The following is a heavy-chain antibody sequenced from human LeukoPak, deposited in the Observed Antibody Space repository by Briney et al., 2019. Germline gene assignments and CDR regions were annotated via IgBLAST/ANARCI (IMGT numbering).Heavy chain of an antibody. J-gene: IGHJ6*04. CDR3: ARRLMVRGAPDYYFGMDV. Sequence: QTGGSLRLSCAASGFTFSSYAMTWVRQAPGKGLEWVSTISGSGGSTYYADSVKGRFTISRDNAKNSLYLQMNSLRAEDTAVYYCARRLMVRGAPDYYFGMDVWGKGTTVTVSS. CDR2: ISGSGGST. CDR1: GFTFSSYA. V-gene: IGHV3-23*01. D-gene: IGHD3-10*01.